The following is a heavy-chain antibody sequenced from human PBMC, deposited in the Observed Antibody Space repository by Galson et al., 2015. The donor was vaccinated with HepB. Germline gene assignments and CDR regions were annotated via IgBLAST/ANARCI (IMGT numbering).Heavy chain of an antibody. Sequence: QSGAEVKKPGESLKISCKGSGYSFTSYWIGWVRQMPGKGLEWMGIIYPGDSDTRYSPSFQGQVTISADKSISTAYLQWSSLKASDTAMYYCARVLKEYQLLNGMGVWGQGTTVTVSS. V-gene: IGHV5-51*03. CDR1: GYSFTSYW. CDR3: ARVLKEYQLLNGMGV. D-gene: IGHD2-2*01. CDR2: IYPGDSDT. J-gene: IGHJ6*02.